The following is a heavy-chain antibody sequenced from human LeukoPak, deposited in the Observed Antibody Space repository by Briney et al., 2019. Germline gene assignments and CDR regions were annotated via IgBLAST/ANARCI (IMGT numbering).Heavy chain of an antibody. CDR3: ARDARVGGPFDY. J-gene: IGHJ4*02. Sequence: GGSLRLSCAASGFTFSNYWMHWVRQTPGKGLVWVSRIRTDGDTSYADSVRGRFTISRDNSKNTLYLQMNSLRAEDTAVYYCARDARVGGPFDYWGQGTLVTVSS. V-gene: IGHV3-74*01. CDR2: IRTDGDT. D-gene: IGHD4-23*01. CDR1: GFTFSNYW.